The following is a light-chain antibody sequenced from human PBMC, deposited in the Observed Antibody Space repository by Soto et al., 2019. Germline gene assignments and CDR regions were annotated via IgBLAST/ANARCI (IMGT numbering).Light chain of an antibody. J-gene: IGKJ5*01. CDR3: QQYGSSPPA. CDR2: GAS. CDR1: QSGSSSY. Sequence: EIVLTQSPGTLSLSPGERATLSCRASQSGSSSYLAWYQQKPGQAPRLLIYGASSRATGIPDRFSGSGSGTDFTLTISRLEPEDFAVYYCQQYGSSPPAFGQGTRLEIK. V-gene: IGKV3-20*01.